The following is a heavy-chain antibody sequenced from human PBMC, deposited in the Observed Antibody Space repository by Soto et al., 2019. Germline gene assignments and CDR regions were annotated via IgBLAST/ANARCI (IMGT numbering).Heavy chain of an antibody. CDR1: GGSISSGGYY. Sequence: SETLSLTCTVSGGSISSGGYYWSWIRQHPGKGLEWIGYIYYSGSTYYNPSLKSRVTISVDTSKNQFSLKLSSVTAADTAVCYCARDRIGHCSGGSCFPLDYYYYYMDVWGKGTTVTVSS. V-gene: IGHV4-31*03. J-gene: IGHJ6*03. CDR3: ARDRIGHCSGGSCFPLDYYYYYMDV. CDR2: IYYSGST. D-gene: IGHD2-15*01.